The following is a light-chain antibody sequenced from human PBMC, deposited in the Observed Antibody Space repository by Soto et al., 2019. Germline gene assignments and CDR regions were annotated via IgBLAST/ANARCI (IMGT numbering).Light chain of an antibody. Sequence: DIQMTQSPSYMSASVEDRVTITCRATQGISSWLAWYQQKPGKAPNLLISAASSLQSGVPSRFSGSGSGTDFTLTITNLQPEDFATYYCQQYNSYSPLTFGGGTKVAIK. V-gene: IGKV1D-16*01. CDR1: QGISSW. CDR2: AAS. J-gene: IGKJ4*01. CDR3: QQYNSYSPLT.